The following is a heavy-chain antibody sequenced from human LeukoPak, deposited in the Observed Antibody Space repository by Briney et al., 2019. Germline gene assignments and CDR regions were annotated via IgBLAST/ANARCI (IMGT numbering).Heavy chain of an antibody. Sequence: PSETLSLTCTVSGGSISSSSYYWGWIRQPPWKGLEWIGSIYHSGSTYYNPSLKSRVTISVDTSKNQFSLKLSSVTAADTAVYYCARDSRITIFGVDNPNLFDPWGQGTLVTVSS. CDR1: GGSISSSSYY. D-gene: IGHD3-3*01. CDR2: IYHSGST. V-gene: IGHV4-39*07. J-gene: IGHJ5*02. CDR3: ARDSRITIFGVDNPNLFDP.